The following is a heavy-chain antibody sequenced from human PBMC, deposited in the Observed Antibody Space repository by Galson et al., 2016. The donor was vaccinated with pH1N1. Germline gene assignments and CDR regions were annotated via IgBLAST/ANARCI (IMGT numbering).Heavy chain of an antibody. CDR3: AKADHIWASYFDY. J-gene: IGHJ4*02. D-gene: IGHD2-21*01. CDR1: GFTFNNYA. CDR2: IEDGGGGT. Sequence: SLRLSCAASGFTFNNYAMSWVRQAPGKGLEWVSGIEDGGGGTEYADSVKGRFTISRDNSKNTLSLQMNSLRAEDPAVYFCAKADHIWASYFDYWGQGTLVTVSS. V-gene: IGHV3-23*01.